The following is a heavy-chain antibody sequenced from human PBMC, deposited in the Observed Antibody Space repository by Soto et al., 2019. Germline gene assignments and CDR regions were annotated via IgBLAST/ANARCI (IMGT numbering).Heavy chain of an antibody. Sequence: SETLSLTCTVSGGSISSYYWSWIRQPPGKGLEWIGEINHSGSTNYNPSLKSRVTISADTSKNQFSLKLRSVTAADTAVYYCARVVDIEATWGSGFDYWGRGTLVTVSS. J-gene: IGHJ4*02. D-gene: IGHD5-12*01. V-gene: IGHV4-34*01. CDR2: INHSGST. CDR1: GGSISSYY. CDR3: ARVVDIEATWGSGFDY.